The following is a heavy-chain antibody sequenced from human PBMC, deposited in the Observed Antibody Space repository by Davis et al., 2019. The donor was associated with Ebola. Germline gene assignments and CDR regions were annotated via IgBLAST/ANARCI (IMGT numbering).Heavy chain of an antibody. V-gene: IGHV1-69*04. Sequence: SVKVSCKASGYTFTSYYMHWVRQAPEQGLEWMGRIIPILGIANYAQKFQGRVTITADKSTSTAYMELRSLRSDDTAVYYCARGRHYDSSGYYSGMDVWGKGTTVTVSS. CDR3: ARGRHYDSSGYYSGMDV. CDR1: GYTFTSYY. J-gene: IGHJ6*04. D-gene: IGHD3-22*01. CDR2: IIPILGIA.